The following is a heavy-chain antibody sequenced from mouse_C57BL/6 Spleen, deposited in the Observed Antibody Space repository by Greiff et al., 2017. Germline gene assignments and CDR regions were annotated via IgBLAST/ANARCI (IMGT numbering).Heavy chain of an antibody. CDR3: AREVITTVAPRGD. Sequence: QVQLQQSGAELVKPGASVKMSCKASGYTFNSYWITWVKQRPGQGLEWIGDIYPGSGSTNYNEKFKSKATLTVDTSSSTAYMQLSSLTSEDSAVYYCAREVITTVAPRGDWGQGTTLTVSS. CDR2: IYPGSGST. D-gene: IGHD1-1*01. CDR1: GYTFNSYW. J-gene: IGHJ2*01. V-gene: IGHV1-55*01.